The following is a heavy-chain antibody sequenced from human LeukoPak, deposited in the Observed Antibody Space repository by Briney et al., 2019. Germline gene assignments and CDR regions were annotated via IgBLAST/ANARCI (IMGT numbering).Heavy chain of an antibody. V-gene: IGHV3-53*01. J-gene: IGHJ4*02. CDR3: AKNAHLLVIEEY. D-gene: IGHD2-21*01. CDR1: GFTVSSNY. CDR2: IYSGGST. Sequence: PGGSLRLSCAASGFTVSSNYMSWVRQAPGKGLEWVSVIYSGGSTYYADSVKGRFTISRDNSKNTLYLQMNSLRAEDTAVYYCAKNAHLLVIEEYWGQGTLVTVSS.